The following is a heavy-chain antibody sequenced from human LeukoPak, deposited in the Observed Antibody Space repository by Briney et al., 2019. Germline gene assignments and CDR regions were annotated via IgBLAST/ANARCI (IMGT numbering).Heavy chain of an antibody. V-gene: IGHV5-10-1*01. CDR3: ARHLGGYNLRWLSDH. J-gene: IGHJ4*02. CDR2: IDPSDSYT. CDR1: GYSFTSYW. D-gene: IGHD5-24*01. Sequence: GESLRISCKGSGYSFTSYWISWVRQMPGKGLEWMGRIDPSDSYTNYSPSFQGHVTISADKSISTAYLQWSSLKASDTAMYYCARHLGGYNLRWLSDHWGQGTLVTVSS.